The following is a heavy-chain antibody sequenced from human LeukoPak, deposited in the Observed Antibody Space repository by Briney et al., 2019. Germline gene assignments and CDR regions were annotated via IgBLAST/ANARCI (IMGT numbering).Heavy chain of an antibody. CDR3: AREQSTGFHQ. V-gene: IGHV4-4*07. CDR2: IYSSGST. D-gene: IGHD2-2*01. Sequence: SETLSLTRTFSGGPINNYFWSGIRQPAGKGLEWMGRIYSSGSTSYNPSLKNRLTISLHKTKHQVSLKLTSVTAADTAMYVCAREQSTGFHQWGEGTVVTVSS. J-gene: IGHJ4*02. CDR1: GGPINNYF.